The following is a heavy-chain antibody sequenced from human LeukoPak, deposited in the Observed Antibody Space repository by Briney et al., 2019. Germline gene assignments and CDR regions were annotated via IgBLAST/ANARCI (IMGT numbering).Heavy chain of an antibody. CDR3: ARGRVLRYFDWLKYYYGMDV. D-gene: IGHD3-9*01. CDR1: GGSISSSTYY. V-gene: IGHV4-39*01. Sequence: SETLSLTCTVSGGSISSSTYYWGWIRQPPGKGLEWIGIIYYSGNTYYNPSLKSRVTISVDTSKNQFSLKLNSVTAADTAVYYCARGRVLRYFDWLKYYYGMDVWGQGTTVTVSS. J-gene: IGHJ6*02. CDR2: IYYSGNT.